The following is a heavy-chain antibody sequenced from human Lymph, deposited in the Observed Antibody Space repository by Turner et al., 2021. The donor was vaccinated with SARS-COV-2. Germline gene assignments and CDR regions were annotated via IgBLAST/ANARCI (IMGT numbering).Heavy chain of an antibody. D-gene: IGHD4-17*01. CDR3: ARGDYGDYGTVYFDY. Sequence: EVQLVASVGGLVKPGGSLRLSCAASGFTFSSYSMNWVRQAPGKGLEWVSSISSSSSYIYYADSVKGRFTISRDNAKNSLYLQMNSLRAEDTAVYYCARGDYGDYGTVYFDYWGQGTLVTVSS. CDR1: GFTFSSYS. J-gene: IGHJ4*02. V-gene: IGHV3-21*01. CDR2: ISSSSSYI.